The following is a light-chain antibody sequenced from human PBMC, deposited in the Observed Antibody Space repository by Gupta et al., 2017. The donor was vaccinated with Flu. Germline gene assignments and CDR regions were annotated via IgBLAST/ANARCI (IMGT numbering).Light chain of an antibody. CDR2: EVS. Sequence: FALASAAPVSGSPGQSITISCTGTISYVVNYNYVAWYQQHSGKAHKLISYEVSHRSSGISNRLSRSKSDNTPDLTISGLQAENEGNYVCSTYTSSSTGEVAGGTKV. CDR1: ISYVVNYNY. CDR3: STYTSSSTGE. V-gene: IGLV2-14*01. J-gene: IGLJ2*01.